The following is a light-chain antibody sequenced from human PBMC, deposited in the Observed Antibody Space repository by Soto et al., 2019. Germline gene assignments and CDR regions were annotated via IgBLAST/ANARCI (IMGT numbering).Light chain of an antibody. V-gene: IGLV2-8*01. J-gene: IGLJ1*01. CDR1: SSDVGGYNF. Sequence: QSALTQPPSASGSPGQSVTISCTGTSSDVGGYNFVSWYQQHHGKAPKCMIYEASKRPSGVPDRFSGSKSGNTASLTVSGLQAEDEANYYCSSYAGSNNYVFGTGTKVTVL. CDR2: EAS. CDR3: SSYAGSNNYV.